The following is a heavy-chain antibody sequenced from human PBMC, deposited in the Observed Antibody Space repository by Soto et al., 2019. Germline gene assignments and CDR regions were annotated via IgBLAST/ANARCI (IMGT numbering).Heavy chain of an antibody. CDR3: ARDKTTAWSTNWFAP. CDR1: GFTFSNYW. D-gene: IGHD2-21*02. V-gene: IGHV3-7*01. CDR2: IDRDGTEK. J-gene: IGHJ5*02. Sequence: EVQLVESGGGLVQPGGSLRLSCAASGFTFSNYWMGWVRQAPGKGLEWVANIDRDGTEKFYVDSVKGRFSISRDNTQDSLSLQMNSLRGEATGVYYCARDKTTAWSTNWFAPWGPGTLVTVSS.